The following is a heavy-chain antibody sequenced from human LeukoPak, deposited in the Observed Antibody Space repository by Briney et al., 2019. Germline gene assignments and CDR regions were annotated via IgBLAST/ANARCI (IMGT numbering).Heavy chain of an antibody. V-gene: IGHV3-48*01. D-gene: IGHD1-26*01. CDR1: GFTFSSYS. Sequence: PGGSLRLSCAASGFTFSSYSMNWVRQAPGKGLEWVSYIGSSSSTIYYADSMKGRFTISRDNAKNSLYLQMNSLRAEDTAVYYCARGTIVGVSYYYMDVWGKGTTATVSS. J-gene: IGHJ6*03. CDR2: IGSSSSTI. CDR3: ARGTIVGVSYYYMDV.